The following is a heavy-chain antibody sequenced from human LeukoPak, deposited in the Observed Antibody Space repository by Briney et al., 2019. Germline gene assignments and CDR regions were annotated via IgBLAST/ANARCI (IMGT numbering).Heavy chain of an antibody. CDR3: ARESSSYYGSRNYYYYYGMDV. Sequence: ASVKVSFKASGYTFTGYYMHWVRQAPGQGLEWMGWINPNSGGTNYAQKFQGRVTMTRDTSISTAYMELSRLRSDDTAVYYCARESSSYYGSRNYYYYYGMDVWGQGTTVTVSS. CDR1: GYTFTGYY. D-gene: IGHD3-10*01. J-gene: IGHJ6*02. CDR2: INPNSGGT. V-gene: IGHV1-2*02.